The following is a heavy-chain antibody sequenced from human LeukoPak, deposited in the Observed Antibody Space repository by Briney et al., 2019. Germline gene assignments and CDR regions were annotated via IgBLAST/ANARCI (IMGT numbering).Heavy chain of an antibody. Sequence: PGGSLRLSCAASGFTFSSYAMSWVRQAPGKGLEWVSAISGSGGSTYYADSVKGRFTISRDNSKSTLYLQMNSLRAEDTAVYYCAKDRRDYYDSSGYYVLDYWGQGTLVTVSS. CDR3: AKDRRDYYDSSGYYVLDY. D-gene: IGHD3-22*01. J-gene: IGHJ4*02. V-gene: IGHV3-23*01. CDR2: ISGSGGST. CDR1: GFTFSSYA.